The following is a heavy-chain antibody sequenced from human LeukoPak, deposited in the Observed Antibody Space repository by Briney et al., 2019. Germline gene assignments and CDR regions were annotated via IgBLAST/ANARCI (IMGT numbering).Heavy chain of an antibody. CDR1: GFTFSSYA. Sequence: GRSLRLSCAASGFTFSSYAMHWVRQAPGKGLEWVAVISYDGSNKYYADSVKGRFTISRDNSKNTLYLQMNSLRAEDTAVYYCAEPYGDYVGYWGQGTLATVSS. J-gene: IGHJ4*02. CDR3: AEPYGDYVGY. V-gene: IGHV3-30-3*01. CDR2: ISYDGSNK. D-gene: IGHD4-17*01.